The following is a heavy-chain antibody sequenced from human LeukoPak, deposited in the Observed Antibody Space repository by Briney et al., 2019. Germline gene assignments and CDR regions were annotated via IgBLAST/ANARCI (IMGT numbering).Heavy chain of an antibody. J-gene: IGHJ6*02. V-gene: IGHV3-23*01. Sequence: PGGSLRLSCAASGFPFSSYAMSWVRQAPGKGLEWVSAIRGGGGSTYYAESVKGQFTSSRDNSKITLYLQMNSRRAEDTAVYDCAKEDSCSARWYYGMDVWGQGTTVTVSS. CDR1: GFPFSSYA. CDR3: AKEDSCSARWYYGMDV. CDR2: IRGGGGST. D-gene: IGHD4-23*01.